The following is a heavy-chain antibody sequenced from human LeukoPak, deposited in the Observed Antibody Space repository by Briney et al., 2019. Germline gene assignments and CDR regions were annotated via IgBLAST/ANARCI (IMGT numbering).Heavy chain of an antibody. V-gene: IGHV1-69*13. D-gene: IGHD3-10*01. CDR3: ATGPFSGSYYNGAFDI. J-gene: IGHJ3*02. CDR2: IIPIFGTA. CDR1: GGTFSSYA. Sequence: GASVKVSCKASGGTFSSYAISWVRQAPGQGLEWMGGIIPIFGTANYAQKFQGRVTITADESTSTAYMELSSLRSEDTAVYYCATGPFSGSYYNGAFDIWGQGTMVTVSS.